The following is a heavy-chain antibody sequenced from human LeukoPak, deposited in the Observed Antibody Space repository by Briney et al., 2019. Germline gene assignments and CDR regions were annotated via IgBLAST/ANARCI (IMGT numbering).Heavy chain of an antibody. Sequence: SVKVSCKASGGTFSSYAISWVRQAPGQGLEWMGGIIPIFGTANYAQKFQGRVTITADESTSTAYMELCSLRSEDTAVYYCARVSLGNEPGSPQNYYYYGMDVWGRGTTVTVSS. V-gene: IGHV1-69*01. CDR2: IIPIFGTA. CDR1: GGTFSSYA. CDR3: ARVSLGNEPGSPQNYYYYGMDV. J-gene: IGHJ6*02.